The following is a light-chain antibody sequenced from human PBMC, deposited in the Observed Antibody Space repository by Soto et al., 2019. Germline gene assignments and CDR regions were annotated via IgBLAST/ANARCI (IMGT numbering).Light chain of an antibody. CDR1: QHVSSN. CDR3: QQYNKWPYT. CDR2: RAS. J-gene: IGKJ2*01. V-gene: IGKV3-15*01. Sequence: EIVMTQSPATLSVSPGGSATLSCRASQHVSSNLAWYRQKPGQAPTLLIYRASTRATGIPATFSGSGSGTEFTLTISSLQSEDFAVYYCQQYNKWPYTFGQGTKLEI.